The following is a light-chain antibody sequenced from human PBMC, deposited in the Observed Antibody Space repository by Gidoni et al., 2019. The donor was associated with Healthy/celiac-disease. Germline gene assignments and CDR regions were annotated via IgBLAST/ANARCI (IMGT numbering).Light chain of an antibody. CDR1: QSISSY. Sequence: LHTTQSPSSLSASVGDRATITCRASQSISSYLNWYQQKPGKAPKLLIYAASSLQSGVPSRFSGSGSGTDFTLTISSLQPEDFATYYCQQSYSTSGTFGPGTKVDIK. CDR2: AAS. J-gene: IGKJ3*01. V-gene: IGKV1-39*01. CDR3: QQSYSTSGT.